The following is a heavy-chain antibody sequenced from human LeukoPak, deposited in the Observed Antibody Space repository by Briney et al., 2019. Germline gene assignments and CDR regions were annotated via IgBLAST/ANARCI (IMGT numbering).Heavy chain of an antibody. J-gene: IGHJ4*02. CDR2: IKQDGSEK. V-gene: IGHV3-7*01. CDR3: ARADCYDSSGYSHY. D-gene: IGHD3-22*01. CDR1: GFTFSSYW. Sequence: GGSLRLSCAASGFTFSSYWMSWVRQAPGKGLEWVANIKQDGSEKYYVDSVKGRFTISRDNAKNSLYLQMNSLRAEDTAVYYCARADCYDSSGYSHYWGQGTLVTVSS.